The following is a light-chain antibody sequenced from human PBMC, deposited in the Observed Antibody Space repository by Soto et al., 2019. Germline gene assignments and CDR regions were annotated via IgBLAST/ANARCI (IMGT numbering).Light chain of an antibody. J-gene: IGKJ4*01. CDR1: XXXXXN. CDR2: RAS. Sequence: IVMTQSPAXLXVSPXXXXXXXXRAXXXXXXNLAWYQQKPGQAPRLLMFRASIRATGFPARFSGSGSGTEFNITISSLQSEDSAIYYCQQYNNWPRATFGGGTKVEIK. CDR3: QQYNNWPRAT. V-gene: IGKV3-15*01.